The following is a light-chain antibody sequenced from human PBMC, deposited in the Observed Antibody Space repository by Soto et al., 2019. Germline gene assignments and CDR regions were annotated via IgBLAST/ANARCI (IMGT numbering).Light chain of an antibody. Sequence: EIVLTQSPGTLSLSPGERATLSCRASQSVSSSDLAWHQQKPGQAPRLLIYAASDRATGVPDRFSGSGSGTDFTLTISRLEPEDFAVYYCRHYGSSPPMYTFGQGTKLEIK. CDR3: RHYGSSPPMYT. J-gene: IGKJ2*01. CDR1: QSVSSSD. CDR2: AAS. V-gene: IGKV3-20*01.